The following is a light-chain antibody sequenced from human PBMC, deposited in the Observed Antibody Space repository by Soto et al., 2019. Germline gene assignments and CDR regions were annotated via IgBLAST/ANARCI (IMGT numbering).Light chain of an antibody. CDR3: QQYYSTPFT. Sequence: DIVMTQSPDSLAVSLGERATINCKSSQSVLYSSNNKDYLAWYQQKPGQPPKLLIYWAFTRESGVPDRFSGSGSGTDFTLSSSSLQAEDVAVYYCQQYYSTPFTFGPGTKVGIK. CDR1: QSVLYSSNNKDY. J-gene: IGKJ3*01. CDR2: WAF. V-gene: IGKV4-1*01.